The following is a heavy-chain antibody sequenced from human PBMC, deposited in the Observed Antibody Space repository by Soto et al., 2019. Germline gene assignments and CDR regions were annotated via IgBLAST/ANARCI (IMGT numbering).Heavy chain of an antibody. CDR2: IWYDGSNK. CDR1: GFTFSSYG. D-gene: IGHD2-15*01. V-gene: IGHV3-33*01. J-gene: IGHJ4*02. CDR3: ARDLKDRFDY. Sequence: GGSLRLSCAASGFTFSSYGMHWVRQAPGKGLEWVAVIWYDGSNKYYADSVKGRFAISRDNSKNTLYLQMNSLRAEDTAVYYCARDLKDRFDYWCQGTLVTVSS.